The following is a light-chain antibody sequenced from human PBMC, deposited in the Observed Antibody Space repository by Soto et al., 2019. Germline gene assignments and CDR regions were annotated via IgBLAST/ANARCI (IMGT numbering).Light chain of an antibody. CDR3: QQRSNSLFT. CDR2: GAS. J-gene: IGKJ5*01. CDR1: QSVSSSY. Sequence: EIVLTHSPGTLSLSPVERGTLSFMASQSVSSSYLAWYQQKPGQAPRLLIYGASSRATGIPDRFSGSGSGTDFTLTISRLEPEDFAVYYCQQRSNSLFTFGQGTRLEIK. V-gene: IGKV3D-20*02.